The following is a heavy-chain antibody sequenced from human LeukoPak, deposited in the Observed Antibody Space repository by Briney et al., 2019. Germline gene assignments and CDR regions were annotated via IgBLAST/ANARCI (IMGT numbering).Heavy chain of an antibody. V-gene: IGHV3-30*02. CDR1: GFPFSSYG. D-gene: IGHD5-18*01. J-gene: IGHJ4*02. CDR2: IRYDGSNK. CDR3: AKDSGYSYLDY. Sequence: PGGPLKLSFEPPGFPFSSYGRHWARQAPGKGLEGVAFIRYDGSNKYYADSVKGRFTISRDNSKNTLYLQMNSLRAEDTAVYYCAKDSGYSYLDYWGQGTLVTVSS.